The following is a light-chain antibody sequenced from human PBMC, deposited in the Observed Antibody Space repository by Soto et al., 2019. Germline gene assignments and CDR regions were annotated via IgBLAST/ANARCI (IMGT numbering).Light chain of an antibody. CDR3: QQYDNLPR. J-gene: IGKJ4*01. Sequence: DIQMTQSPSTLSGSVGDRVTITCRASQTISSWLAWYQQKPGKAPKLLIYDASNLETGVPSRFSGSGSGTDFTFTISSLQPEDIATYYCQQYDNLPRFGGGTKVDIK. CDR2: DAS. CDR1: QTISSW. V-gene: IGKV1-33*01.